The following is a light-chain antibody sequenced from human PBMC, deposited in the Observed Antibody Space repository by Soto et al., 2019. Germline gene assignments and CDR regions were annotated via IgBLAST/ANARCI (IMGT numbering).Light chain of an antibody. Sequence: QSALTQPPSASGSPGQSVTIPCTGTSSDVGDYNYVSWYQQHPGKVPKLIIYEVNKRLSGVPDRFSGSKSGNTASLTVSGLQAEDEADYYCSSFVGSPVVFGGGTKLTVL. CDR3: SSFVGSPVV. CDR2: EVN. V-gene: IGLV2-8*01. J-gene: IGLJ2*01. CDR1: SSDVGDYNY.